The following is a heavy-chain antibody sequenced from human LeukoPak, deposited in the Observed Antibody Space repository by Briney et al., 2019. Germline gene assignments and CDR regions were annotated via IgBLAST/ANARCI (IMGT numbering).Heavy chain of an antibody. CDR3: ARGAPIRVAVAATFDP. D-gene: IGHD6-19*01. CDR1: GSNFITYT. CDR2: INAANGNT. Sequence: ASVKVSCKTSGSNFITYTMHWVRQAPGQRLEWMGWINAANGNTQYSQKFQGRVTITRDTSASTAYMELSSLRSEDTAVYYCARGAPIRVAVAATFDPWGQGTLVTVPS. V-gene: IGHV1-3*01. J-gene: IGHJ5*02.